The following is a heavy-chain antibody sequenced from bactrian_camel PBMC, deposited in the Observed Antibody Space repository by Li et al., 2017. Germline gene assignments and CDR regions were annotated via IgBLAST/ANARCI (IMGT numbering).Heavy chain of an antibody. J-gene: IGHJ4*01. D-gene: IGHD2*01. CDR3: AKSLGSLREVYDD. CDR1: GFTFSSYG. CDR2: INSGGGSS. Sequence: QLVESGGGLVQPGGSLRLSCAASGFTFSSYGMTWVRQAPGKGLEWVSQINSGGGSSYYAESVKGRFTVSRDNAKNTAYLQLNNLKIEDMAIYYCAKSLGSLREVYDDWGQGTQVTVS. V-gene: IGHV3S1*01.